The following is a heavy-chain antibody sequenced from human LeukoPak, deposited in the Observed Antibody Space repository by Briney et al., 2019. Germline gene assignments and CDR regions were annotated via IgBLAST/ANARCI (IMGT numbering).Heavy chain of an antibody. CDR2: ISAYNGNT. CDR1: GYTFTGYG. J-gene: IGHJ4*02. D-gene: IGHD5-18*01. CDR3: ARGRSQLWSPYFDY. V-gene: IGHV1-18*01. Sequence: ASVKVSCKASGYTFTGYGISWVRQAPGQGLEWMGWISAYNGNTNYAQKLQGRVTMTTDTSTSTAYMELRSLRSDDTAVYYCARGRSQLWSPYFDYWGQGTLVTVSS.